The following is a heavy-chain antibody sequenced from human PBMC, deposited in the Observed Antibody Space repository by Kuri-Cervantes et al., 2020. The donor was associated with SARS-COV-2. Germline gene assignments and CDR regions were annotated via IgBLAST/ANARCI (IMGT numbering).Heavy chain of an antibody. D-gene: IGHD6-19*01. CDR1: GFTFSNAW. V-gene: IGHV3-15*01. J-gene: IGHJ6*02. CDR2: IKSKTDGGTT. Sequence: GESLKISCAASGFTFSNAWMSWVRQAPGKGLEWVGRIKSKTDGGTTDYAAPVKGRFTISRDDSKNTLYLQMNSLKTEDTAVYYCTTGLVHSSGWYSIPNYYYYYGMDVWGQGTTVTVSS. CDR3: TTGLVHSSGWYSIPNYYYYYGMDV.